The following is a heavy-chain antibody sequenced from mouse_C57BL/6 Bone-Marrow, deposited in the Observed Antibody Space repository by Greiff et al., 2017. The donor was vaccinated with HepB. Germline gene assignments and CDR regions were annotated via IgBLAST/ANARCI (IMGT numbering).Heavy chain of an antibody. CDR2: INPNNGGT. CDR1: GYTFTDYY. D-gene: IGHD6-1*01. V-gene: IGHV1-26*01. Sequence: VQLQQSGPELVKPGASVKISCKASGYTFTDYYMNWVKQSHGKSLEWIGDINPNNGGTSYNQKFKGKATLTVDKSSSTAYMELRSLTSEDSAVYYCARRRCLAYWGQGTLVTVSA. CDR3: ARRRCLAY. J-gene: IGHJ3*01.